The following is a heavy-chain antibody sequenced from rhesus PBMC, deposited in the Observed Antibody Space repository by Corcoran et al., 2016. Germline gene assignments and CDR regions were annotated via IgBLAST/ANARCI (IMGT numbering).Heavy chain of an antibody. CDR3: ARSPRNTVTIDY. CDR1: GGSFSSHW. CDR2: INGNGGRT. Sequence: QVQLQESGPGLVKPSETLSLTCAVSGGSFSSHWWSWIRRPPGKGLEWIGEINGNGGRTNYNPSLTSRATVSKDASKNQFSLRLSSVTAADAAVYYCARSPRNTVTIDYWGQGVLVTVSS. V-gene: IGHV4-80*01. J-gene: IGHJ4*01. D-gene: IGHD4-23*01.